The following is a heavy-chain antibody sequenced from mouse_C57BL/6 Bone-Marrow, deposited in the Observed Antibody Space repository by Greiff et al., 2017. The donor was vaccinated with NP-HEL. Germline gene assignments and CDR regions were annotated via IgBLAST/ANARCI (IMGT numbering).Heavy chain of an antibody. Sequence: VHVKQSGPELVKPGASVKISCKASGYSFTGYYMNWVKQSPEKSLEWIGEINPSTGGTTYNQKFKAKATLTVDKSSSTAYMQLKSLTSEDSAVYYCARRRSSYYGTEGLAYWGQGTLVTVSA. CDR1: GYSFTGYY. V-gene: IGHV1-42*01. D-gene: IGHD2-1*01. CDR2: INPSTGGT. J-gene: IGHJ3*01. CDR3: ARRRSSYYGTEGLAY.